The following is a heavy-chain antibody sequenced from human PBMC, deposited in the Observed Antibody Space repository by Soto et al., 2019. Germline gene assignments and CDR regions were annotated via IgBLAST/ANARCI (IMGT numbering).Heavy chain of an antibody. CDR2: ISYDGSNK. V-gene: IGHV3-30*03. J-gene: IGHJ4*02. D-gene: IGHD2-15*01. Sequence: HPGGSLRLSCAASGFTFSSYGMHWVRQAPGKGLEWVAVISYDGSNKYYADSVKGRFTISRDNSKNTLYLQMNSLRAEDTAVYYCARDCSGGSCYFDYWGQGTLVTVSS. CDR1: GFTFSSYG. CDR3: ARDCSGGSCYFDY.